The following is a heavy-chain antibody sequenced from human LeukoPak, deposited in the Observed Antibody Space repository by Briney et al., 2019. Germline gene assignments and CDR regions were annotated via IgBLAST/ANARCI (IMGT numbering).Heavy chain of an antibody. V-gene: IGHV1-18*04. CDR3: ARDYGPFVVVAATDWYFDL. CDR1: GYTFTSYG. J-gene: IGHJ2*01. Sequence: ASVKVSCKASGYTFTSYGISWVRQAPGQGRDWMGWISAYKGNTNYAQKLQGRVTMTTDTSTSTAYMELRSLRSDDTAVYYCARDYGPFVVVAATDWYFDLWGRGTLVTVSS. D-gene: IGHD2-15*01. CDR2: ISAYKGNT.